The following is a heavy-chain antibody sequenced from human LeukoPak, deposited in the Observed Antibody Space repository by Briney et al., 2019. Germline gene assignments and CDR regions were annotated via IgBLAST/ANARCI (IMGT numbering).Heavy chain of an antibody. Sequence: PGGSLRLSCAASGFTFSSYAMSWVRQAPGKGLEWVSAISGSGGSTYYADSVKGRFTISRDNAKNSLYLQMNSLRAEDTAVYYCARVNYYGSGSYYNGAFDIWGQGTMVTVSS. J-gene: IGHJ3*02. D-gene: IGHD3-10*01. CDR2: ISGSGGST. CDR1: GFTFSSYA. V-gene: IGHV3-23*01. CDR3: ARVNYYGSGSYYNGAFDI.